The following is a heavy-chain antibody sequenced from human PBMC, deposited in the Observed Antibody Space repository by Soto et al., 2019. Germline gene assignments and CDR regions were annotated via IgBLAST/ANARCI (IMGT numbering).Heavy chain of an antibody. J-gene: IGHJ4*02. CDR1: GFTFSDYY. Sequence: LRLSCAASGFTFSDYYMSCIRQAPGKGLEWVSYISSSSSYTNYADSVKGRFTISRDNAKNSLYLQMNSLRAEDTAVYYCARGYYDSSGYTGFDDWGQGTLVTVSS. D-gene: IGHD3-22*01. CDR2: ISSSSSYT. CDR3: ARGYYDSSGYTGFDD. V-gene: IGHV3-11*06.